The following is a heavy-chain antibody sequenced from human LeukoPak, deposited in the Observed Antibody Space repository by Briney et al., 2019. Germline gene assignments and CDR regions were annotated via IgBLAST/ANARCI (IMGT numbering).Heavy chain of an antibody. Sequence: PSETLSLICTVSGVSISSHYWRWIRPPAGEGLEWIGHIYTNGRTYYNPSLKRRVTMSVDTCKNQFSLKLSSVTAADTAVYYCARSSGYYNAFDYWGQGTLVTVSS. V-gene: IGHV4-4*07. J-gene: IGHJ4*02. CDR2: IYTNGRT. CDR1: GVSISSHY. D-gene: IGHD3-3*01. CDR3: ARSSGYYNAFDY.